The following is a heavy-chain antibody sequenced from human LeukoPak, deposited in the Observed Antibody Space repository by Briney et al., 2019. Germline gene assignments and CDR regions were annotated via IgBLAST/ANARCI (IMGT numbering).Heavy chain of an antibody. Sequence: ASVKISCKASGGTFSSYAIIWVRQAPGQGLEWMGRIIPIFGTANYAQKFQGRVTITTDESTSTAYMELSSLRSEDTAVYYCARSYGSGSYPDYWGQGTLVTVSS. CDR1: GGTFSSYA. J-gene: IGHJ4*02. CDR3: ARSYGSGSYPDY. CDR2: IIPIFGTA. V-gene: IGHV1-69*05. D-gene: IGHD3-10*01.